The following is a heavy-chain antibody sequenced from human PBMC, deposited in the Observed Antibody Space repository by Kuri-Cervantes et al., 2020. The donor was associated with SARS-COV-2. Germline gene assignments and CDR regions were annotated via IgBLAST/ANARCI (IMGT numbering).Heavy chain of an antibody. J-gene: IGHJ4*02. D-gene: IGHD6-19*01. CDR2: INHSGST. V-gene: IGHV4-34*01. CDR3: VRYPALGAVAGTDY. Sequence: SQTLSLTCAVYGGSFSGYYWSWIRQPPGKGLEWIGEINHSGSTNYNPSLKSRVTISVDTSKNQFSLKLSSVTAADTAVYYCVRYPALGAVAGTDYWGQGTLVTVSS. CDR1: GGSFSGYY.